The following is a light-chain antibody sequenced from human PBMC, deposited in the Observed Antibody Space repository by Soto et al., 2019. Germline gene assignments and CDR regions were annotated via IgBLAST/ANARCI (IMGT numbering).Light chain of an antibody. CDR3: GTWDSSLSAVV. J-gene: IGLJ2*01. V-gene: IGLV1-51*01. CDR2: DNN. Sequence: QSVLTQPPSVSAAPGQKVTISCSGSNSNIGYNYVSWYQHLPGTAPKLLIYDNNNRPSGIPDRFSGSKSGTSATLGITGLQTGDEADYYCGTWDSSLSAVVFGGGTKLTVL. CDR1: NSNIGYNY.